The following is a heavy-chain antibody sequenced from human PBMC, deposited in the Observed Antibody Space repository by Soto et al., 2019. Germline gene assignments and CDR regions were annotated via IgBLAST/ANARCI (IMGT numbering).Heavy chain of an antibody. V-gene: IGHV3-23*01. CDR3: AKALRFLEWLLPDYYYGMDV. D-gene: IGHD3-3*01. Sequence: TGGSLRLSCAASGFTFSSYAMSWVRQAPGKGLEWVSAISGSGGSTYYADSVKGRFTFSRDNSKNTLYLQMNSLRAEDTAVYYCAKALRFLEWLLPDYYYGMDVWGQGTTVTVSS. CDR1: GFTFSSYA. CDR2: ISGSGGST. J-gene: IGHJ6*02.